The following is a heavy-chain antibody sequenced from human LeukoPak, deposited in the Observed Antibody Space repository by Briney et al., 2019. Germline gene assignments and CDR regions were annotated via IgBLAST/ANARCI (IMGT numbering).Heavy chain of an antibody. V-gene: IGHV4-34*01. J-gene: IGHJ5*02. CDR2: INHSGST. Sequence: ETSETLSLTCAVYGGSFSGYYWSWIRQPPGKGLEWIGEINHSGSTNYNPSLKSRVTISVDTSINHFSLTLTSLTAADTAVYFCTRHEHKALAGDTWGPGTLVTVSS. D-gene: IGHD6-19*01. CDR3: TRHEHKALAGDT. CDR1: GGSFSGYY.